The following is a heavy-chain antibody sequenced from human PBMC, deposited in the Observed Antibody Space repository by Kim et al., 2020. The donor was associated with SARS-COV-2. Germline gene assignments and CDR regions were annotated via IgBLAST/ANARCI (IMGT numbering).Heavy chain of an antibody. CDR1: GYTFTGYY. CDR2: INPNSGGT. CDR3: ARGAPRYCSSTSCYRSSWFDP. Sequence: ASVKVSCKASGYTFTGYYMHWVRQAPGQGLEWMGWINPNSGGTNYAQKFQGRVTMTRDTSISTAYMELSRLRSDDTAVYYCARGAPRYCSSTSCYRSSWFDPWGQGTLVTVSS. J-gene: IGHJ5*02. D-gene: IGHD2-2*02. V-gene: IGHV1-2*02.